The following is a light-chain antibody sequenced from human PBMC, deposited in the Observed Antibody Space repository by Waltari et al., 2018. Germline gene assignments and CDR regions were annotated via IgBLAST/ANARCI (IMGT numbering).Light chain of an antibody. J-gene: IGLJ1*01. Sequence: QSALTQLPSVSGSPGQSITIPCPGTSSDVGGYNYVSWYQQHPGKAPKLMIYGDSNRPSGVSNRFSGSKSGNTASLTISGLQAEDEADYYCTSYTSSSSLVFGTGTKVTVL. V-gene: IGLV2-14*01. CDR3: TSYTSSSSLV. CDR2: GDS. CDR1: SSDVGGYNY.